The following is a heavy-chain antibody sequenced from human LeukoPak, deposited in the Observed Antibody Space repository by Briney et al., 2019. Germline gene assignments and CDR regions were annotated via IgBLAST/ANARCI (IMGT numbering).Heavy chain of an antibody. CDR2: FYYSGST. V-gene: IGHV4-39*01. D-gene: IGHD6-13*01. Sequence: SETLSLTCTVSGGSISSSNYYWGWIRQPPGRGLEWIGSFYYSGSTYYNPSLRSRVTISVDTSKNQFSLRLSSVAATDTAVYYCARRLAGTEDYWGQGTLVTVSS. CDR3: ARRLAGTEDY. CDR1: GGSISSSNYY. J-gene: IGHJ4*02.